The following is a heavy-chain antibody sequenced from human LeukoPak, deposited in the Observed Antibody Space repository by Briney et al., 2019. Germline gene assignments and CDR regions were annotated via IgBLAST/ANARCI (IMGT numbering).Heavy chain of an antibody. CDR1: GFTFSSYS. Sequence: AGGSLRLSCAASGFTFSSYSMNWVRQAPGKGLEWVANIKHDGSEKYYVDSVKGRFTISRDNAKDSLYLQMNSLRAQDTAVYYCARANSLGYWGQGTLVTVSS. D-gene: IGHD2/OR15-2a*01. J-gene: IGHJ4*02. V-gene: IGHV3-7*01. CDR2: IKHDGSEK. CDR3: ARANSLGY.